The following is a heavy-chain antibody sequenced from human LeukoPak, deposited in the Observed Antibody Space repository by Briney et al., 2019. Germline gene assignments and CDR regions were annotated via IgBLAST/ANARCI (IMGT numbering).Heavy chain of an antibody. D-gene: IGHD6-13*01. J-gene: IGHJ4*02. CDR1: GFNFSTYG. CDR2: ISYDGINK. V-gene: IGHV3-30*18. Sequence: PGGSLRLSCAASGFNFSTYGMHWVRQAPGKGLEWVAVISYDGINKYYADSVKGRFTISRDNSKNMLYLQMSSLRAEDMAVYYCAKDHVTSSSWFPDYWGQGTLVTVSS. CDR3: AKDHVTSSSWFPDY.